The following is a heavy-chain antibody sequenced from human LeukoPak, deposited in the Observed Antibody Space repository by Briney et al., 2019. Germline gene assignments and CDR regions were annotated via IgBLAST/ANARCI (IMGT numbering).Heavy chain of an antibody. Sequence: SVKVSCRASGGTFSSYAISWVRQAPGQGLEWMGGIIPIFGTANYAQKFQGRVTITADESTSTAYMELSSLRSEDTAVYYCARDPVRGYSYGYYGMDVWGKGTTVAVSS. CDR3: ARDPVRGYSYGYYGMDV. J-gene: IGHJ6*04. CDR2: IIPIFGTA. CDR1: GGTFSSYA. V-gene: IGHV1-69*01. D-gene: IGHD5-18*01.